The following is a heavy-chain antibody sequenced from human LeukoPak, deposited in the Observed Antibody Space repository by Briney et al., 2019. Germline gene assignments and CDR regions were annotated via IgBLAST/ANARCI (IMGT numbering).Heavy chain of an antibody. D-gene: IGHD5-24*01. V-gene: IGHV4-34*01. J-gene: IGHJ4*02. CDR3: ARRGEMATVDY. CDR2: INHSGSS. Sequence: SETVSLNFAVYGGSFSGYYWSWIRQPPGKGLEWIGEINHSGSSNYNPSLKRRVTISVDTSKNQFSLKLSSVTAADTAVYYCARRGEMATVDYWGQGTLVTVSS. CDR1: GGSFSGYY.